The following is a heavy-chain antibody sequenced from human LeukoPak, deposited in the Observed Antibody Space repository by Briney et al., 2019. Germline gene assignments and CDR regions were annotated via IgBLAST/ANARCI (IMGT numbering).Heavy chain of an antibody. V-gene: IGHV4-59*01. D-gene: IGHD6-6*01. CDR3: AREYSSSSYVEL. CDR1: GGSISSYY. CDR2: IYYSGST. J-gene: IGHJ4*02. Sequence: SETLSLTCTVSGGSISSYYWSWIRQPPGKGLEWIGYIYYSGSTNYNPSLKSRATISVDTSKNQFSLNLSSVTAADTAVYYCAREYSSSSYVELWGQGTLVTVSS.